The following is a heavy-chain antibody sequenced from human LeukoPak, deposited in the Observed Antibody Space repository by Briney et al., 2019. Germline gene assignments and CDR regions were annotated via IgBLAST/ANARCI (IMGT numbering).Heavy chain of an antibody. CDR2: INPNSGGT. J-gene: IGHJ5*02. CDR1: GYTFTGYY. V-gene: IGHV1-2*02. CDR3: ARDSLRAPENKTWAGRVTENWFDP. Sequence: GSVKVSCKASGYTFTGYYMHWVRQAPGQGLEWMGWINPNSGGTNYAQKFQGRVTMTRDTSISTAYMELSRLRSDDTAVYYCARDSLRAPENKTWAGRVTENWFDPWGQGTLVTVSS. D-gene: IGHD2-21*02.